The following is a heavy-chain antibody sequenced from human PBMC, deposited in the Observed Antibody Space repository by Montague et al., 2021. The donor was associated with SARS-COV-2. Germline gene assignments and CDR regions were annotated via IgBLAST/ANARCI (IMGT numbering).Heavy chain of an antibody. Sequence: SETLSLTCAVYGGSFNNYYWTWIRQAPRKGLEWIGEIDQGGATNYSPSLRSRLTLSVDTSKNQFSLKLSAVTAADTAVYYCARGAPTISMILVVMTGAGWYFDLWGRGTLVTVSS. J-gene: IGHJ2*01. CDR2: IDQGGAT. CDR1: GGSFNNYY. D-gene: IGHD3-22*01. CDR3: ARGAPTISMILVVMTGAGWYFDL. V-gene: IGHV4-34*01.